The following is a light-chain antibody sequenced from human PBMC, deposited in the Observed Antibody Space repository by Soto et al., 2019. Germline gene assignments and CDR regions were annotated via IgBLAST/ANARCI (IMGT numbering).Light chain of an antibody. V-gene: IGLV1-44*01. J-gene: IGLJ2*01. Sequence: QSVLTQPPSASGTPEETVTISCSGGSSNIGINSVTWYQHLPGTAPKILIYNSYHRPSGVPDRFSGSKSGTSASLPISGLQPDDDADYYCATWDDSLNVVFGGGTKLTVL. CDR1: SSNIGINS. CDR3: ATWDDSLNVV. CDR2: NSY.